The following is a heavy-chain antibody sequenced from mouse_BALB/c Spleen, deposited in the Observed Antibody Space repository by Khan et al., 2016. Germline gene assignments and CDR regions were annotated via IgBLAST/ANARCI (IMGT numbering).Heavy chain of an antibody. V-gene: IGHV1S81*02. CDR2: INPSNGRT. J-gene: IGHJ3*01. D-gene: IGHD2-4*01. CDR1: GYTFTSDW. Sequence: QVQLQQPGAELVKPGASVKLSCKASGYTFTSDWMHWVKQRPGQGLEWIGEINPSNGRTNYNEKFKSKATLTVDKSSSTAFMQLSRLTSEDSAVYYCARSLYDYDGAYWGRGTLVTISA. CDR3: ARSLYDYDGAY.